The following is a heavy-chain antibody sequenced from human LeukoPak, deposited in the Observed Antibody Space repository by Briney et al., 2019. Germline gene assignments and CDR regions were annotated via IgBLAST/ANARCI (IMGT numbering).Heavy chain of an antibody. CDR3: ARALYNSGYYFDY. CDR1: GGFFSTYA. CDR2: IIPVFGLT. V-gene: IGHV1-69*05. J-gene: IGHJ4*02. Sequence: SVKVSCKTSGGFFSTYAITWVRQAPGQGLEWLGGIIPVFGLTHYAQKFQGRVTITTDESTSTAYMELSSLTSEDTAVYYCARALYNSGYYFDYWGQGTLVTVSS. D-gene: IGHD3-22*01.